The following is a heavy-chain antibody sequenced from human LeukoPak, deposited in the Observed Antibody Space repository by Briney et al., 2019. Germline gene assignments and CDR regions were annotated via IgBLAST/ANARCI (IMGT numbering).Heavy chain of an antibody. CDR3: AVPRIGNYYGMDV. V-gene: IGHV3-74*01. CDR1: GFTFSSNW. CDR2: INNDGSGA. Sequence: GGSLRLSCAASGFTFSSNWMHWVRQAPGKGLVWVSRINNDGSGAIYADSVKGRFTISRDNAKNTLYLQMNSLRAEDTAVYYCAVPRIGNYYGMDVWGQGTTVTVSS. D-gene: IGHD3-10*01. J-gene: IGHJ6*02.